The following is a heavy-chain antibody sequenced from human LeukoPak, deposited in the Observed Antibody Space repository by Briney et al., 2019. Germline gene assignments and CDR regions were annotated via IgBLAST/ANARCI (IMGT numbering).Heavy chain of an antibody. CDR3: ARDMVPFLRGLNPPDY. Sequence: ASVKVSCKASGYTFTSYGISWVRQAPGQGLEWMGWISAYNGNTNYAQKAQGRVTMTTDTPTSTAYMELRSLRSDDTATYYCARDMVPFLRGLNPPDYCGQGTLVTVSS. J-gene: IGHJ4*02. CDR2: ISAYNGNT. CDR1: GYTFTSYG. D-gene: IGHD3-10*01. V-gene: IGHV1-18*01.